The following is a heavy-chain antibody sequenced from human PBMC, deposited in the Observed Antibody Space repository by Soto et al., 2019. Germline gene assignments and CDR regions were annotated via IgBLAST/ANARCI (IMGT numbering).Heavy chain of an antibody. Sequence: GGSLRLSCSASGFTFSSSAMSRVRQAPGKGLEWVSTISGSGGSTYYADSVKGRFTVSRDNSKNTVYLQMNSLRAEDTAVYFCAKGDTFYYHSSGYYYWGQGTPVTVSS. J-gene: IGHJ4*02. V-gene: IGHV3-23*01. CDR3: AKGDTFYYHSSGYYY. D-gene: IGHD3-22*01. CDR1: GFTFSSSA. CDR2: ISGSGGST.